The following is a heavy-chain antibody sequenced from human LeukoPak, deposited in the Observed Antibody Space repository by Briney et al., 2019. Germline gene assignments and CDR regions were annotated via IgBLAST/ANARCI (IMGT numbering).Heavy chain of an antibody. CDR2: IYYDGSNK. CDR1: GFTFSSYA. J-gene: IGHJ4*02. CDR3: ARGGFEPYYYDSSGPQGD. V-gene: IGHV3-30-3*01. D-gene: IGHD3-22*01. Sequence: PGRSLRLSCAASGFTFSSYAMHWVRQAPGNGLEWVAVIYYDGSNKYYAESVKGRFTISRGKSKNTLYLQMNSLRAEDTAVYYCARGGFEPYYYDSSGPQGDWGQGTLVSV.